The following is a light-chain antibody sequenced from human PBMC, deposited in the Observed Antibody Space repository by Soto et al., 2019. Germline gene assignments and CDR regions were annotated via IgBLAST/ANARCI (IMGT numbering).Light chain of an antibody. J-gene: IGKJ1*01. CDR1: QSISSW. CDR3: QQYNSYPWT. V-gene: IGKV1-5*03. CDR2: TAS. Sequence: DIQMTQSPSTLSASVGDRVTITCRASQSISSWLAWYQQKPGKAPNLLIYTASSLESGVPSRFSGSASGTEFTLTISSLQPDDFATYYCQQYNSYPWTFGQGTKVEIK.